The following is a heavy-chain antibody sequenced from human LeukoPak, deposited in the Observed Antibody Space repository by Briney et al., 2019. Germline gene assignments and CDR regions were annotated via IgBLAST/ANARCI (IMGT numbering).Heavy chain of an antibody. Sequence: PGGSLRLSCAASGFTFSTYSMSWVRQAPGKGLEWVSAIRSNGENTYYADSVRGRFTISRDNSRGTLSLQMNSLRADDTAVYFCAILSWDGRGSFYRGQGTLVSVSS. CDR2: IRSNGENT. V-gene: IGHV3-23*01. D-gene: IGHD2/OR15-2a*01. J-gene: IGHJ4*02. CDR1: GFTFSTYS. CDR3: AILSWDGRGSFY.